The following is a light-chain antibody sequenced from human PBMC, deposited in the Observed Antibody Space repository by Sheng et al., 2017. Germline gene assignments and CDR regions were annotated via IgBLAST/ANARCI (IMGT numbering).Light chain of an antibody. CDR3: QQYYTPPPT. CDR2: WAS. CDR1: QSVLSSSNDKNY. J-gene: IGKJ4*01. Sequence: DIVMTQSPDSLAVSLGERATINCKSSQSVLSSSNDKNYLAWYQQKPGQPPNLLIYWASTRESGVPDRFSGSGSGTDFTLTISSLQAEDVAVYFCQQYYTPPPTFGGGTRVEI. V-gene: IGKV4-1*01.